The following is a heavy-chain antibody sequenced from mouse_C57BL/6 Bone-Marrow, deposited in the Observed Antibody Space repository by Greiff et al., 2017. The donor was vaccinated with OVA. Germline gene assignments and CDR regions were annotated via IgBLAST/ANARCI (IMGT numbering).Heavy chain of an antibody. J-gene: IGHJ1*03. Sequence: QVQLQQPGAELVKPGASVKLSCKASGYTFTSYWMHWVKQRPGRGLEWIGRIDPTSGGTKYNEKFTSKATLTVDKPSSTAYMQSSSLTSEDSAVYYCARSETTDWYCDVWGTGTTGTVSS. CDR2: IDPTSGGT. D-gene: IGHD1-1*01. V-gene: IGHV1-72*01. CDR3: ARSETTDWYCDV. CDR1: GYTFTSYW.